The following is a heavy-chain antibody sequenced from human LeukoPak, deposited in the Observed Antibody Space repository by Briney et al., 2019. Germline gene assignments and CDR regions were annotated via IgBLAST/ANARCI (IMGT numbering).Heavy chain of an antibody. V-gene: IGHV1-8*01. CDR3: ARGLGNDGMSDY. CDR1: GYTFTNYD. CDR2: MNPNSGNT. D-gene: IGHD1-1*01. Sequence: ASVKVSCKASGYTFTNYDINWVRQAAGQGLEWMGWMNPNSGNTGYAQKFQGRVTMTRNTSISTAYMELSSLRSEDTAVYYCARGLGNDGMSDYWGQGTLVTVSS. J-gene: IGHJ4*01.